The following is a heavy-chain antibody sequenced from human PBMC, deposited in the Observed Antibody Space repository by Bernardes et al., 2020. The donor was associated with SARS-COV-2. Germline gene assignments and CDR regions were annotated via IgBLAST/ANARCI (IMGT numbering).Heavy chain of an antibody. J-gene: IGHJ5*02. CDR3: ARDTLGIAAAENWFDP. CDR1: GFTFSSYS. CDR2: ISSSSSYI. Sequence: GGSLRLSCAASGFTFSSYSMNWVRQAPGKGLEWVSSISSSSSYICYADSVKGRFTISRDNAKNSLYLQMNSLRAEDTAVYYCARDTLGIAAAENWFDPWGQGTLVTVSS. D-gene: IGHD6-13*01. V-gene: IGHV3-21*01.